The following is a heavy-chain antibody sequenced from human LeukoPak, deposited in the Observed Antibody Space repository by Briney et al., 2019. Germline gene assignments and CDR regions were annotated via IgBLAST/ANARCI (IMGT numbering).Heavy chain of an antibody. J-gene: IGHJ6*02. Sequence: PSETLSLTCTVFGGSIVSSTNYWAWVRQPPGKGLEWIVSIFYSGNTHYNPSLKSPVTMSVDTSKNEFSLRLTSVTAADTAVYYCTRHWSEFYNYGMGVWGHGTTVTVSS. CDR1: GGSIVSSTNY. CDR2: IFYSGNT. V-gene: IGHV4-39*01. D-gene: IGHD3-3*01. CDR3: TRHWSEFYNYGMGV.